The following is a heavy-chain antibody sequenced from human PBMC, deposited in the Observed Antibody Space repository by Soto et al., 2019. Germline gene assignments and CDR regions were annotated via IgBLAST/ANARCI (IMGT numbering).Heavy chain of an antibody. CDR2: IHHRGIT. D-gene: IGHD5-18*01. CDR3: SRDRLMATAGTARHYFGLDV. V-gene: IGHV4-4*02. Sequence: SETLSLTCAVSSGSITNDNWWSWVRQSPVKGLEWIGVIHHRGITNYNPSFNSRVTISVDKPKNQYSLTLNSVTAADTAVYDCSRDRLMATAGTARHYFGLDVWGQETTDTVSS. CDR1: SGSITNDNW. J-gene: IGHJ6*02.